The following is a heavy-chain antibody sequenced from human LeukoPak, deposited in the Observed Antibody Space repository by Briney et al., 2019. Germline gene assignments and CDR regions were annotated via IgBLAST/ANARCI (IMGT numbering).Heavy chain of an antibody. CDR3: ARALPRETSQRGATPFDY. CDR2: ISGYSSNT. D-gene: IGHD1-26*01. CDR1: GYTFNTYG. V-gene: IGHV1-18*01. J-gene: IGHJ4*02. Sequence: ASVKVPCKASGYTFNTYGISWVRQAPGHGLEWVGWISGYSSNTYYVQSLQGRVTMTTDTSTSTAYMELRSLRSDDTAVYYCARALPRETSQRGATPFDYWGQGTLVTVSS.